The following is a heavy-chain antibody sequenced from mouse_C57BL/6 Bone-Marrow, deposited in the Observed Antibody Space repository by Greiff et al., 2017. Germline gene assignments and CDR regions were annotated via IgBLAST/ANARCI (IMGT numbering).Heavy chain of an antibody. CDR2: IRSKSNNYAT. Sequence: DVHLVESGGGLVQPKGSLKLSCAASGFSFNTYAMNWVRQAPGKGLEWVARIRSKSNNYATYYADSVKDRFTISRDDSESMLYLQMNNLKTEDTAMYYCVGRGTAQARWYFDVWGTGTTVTVSS. D-gene: IGHD3-2*02. CDR3: VGRGTAQARWYFDV. J-gene: IGHJ1*03. V-gene: IGHV10-1*01. CDR1: GFSFNTYA.